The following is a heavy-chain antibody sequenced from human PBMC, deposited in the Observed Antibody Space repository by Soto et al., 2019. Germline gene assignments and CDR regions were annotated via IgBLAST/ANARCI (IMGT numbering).Heavy chain of an antibody. CDR1: GFIFSGSG. CDR2: VSNDGIRK. J-gene: IGHJ5*01. Sequence: QVQLVGSGGGVVQPGRSLRLTWAASGFIFSGSGMHWVRQAPGKGLEWVALVSNDGIRKYYGDSVKGRFTISRDNAENTLYLQMNSLRAEDTAVYYCARWVGGSMYDNSGKYDSWGQGTLVTVSS. V-gene: IGHV3-30*03. CDR3: ARWVGGSMYDNSGKYDS. D-gene: IGHD3-22*01.